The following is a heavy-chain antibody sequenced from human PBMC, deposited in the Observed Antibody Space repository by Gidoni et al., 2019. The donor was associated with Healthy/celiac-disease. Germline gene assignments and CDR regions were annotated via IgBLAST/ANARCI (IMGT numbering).Heavy chain of an antibody. CDR3: ASGGDAFDI. CDR1: GFTFSSYG. V-gene: IGHV3-33*01. Sequence: QVQLVESGVGVVQPGRSLRLSCAASGFTFSSYGMHWVRHAPGKGLEWVAVIWYDGSNKYYADSVKGRFTISRDNSKNTLYLQMNSLRAEDTAVYYCASGGDAFDIWGQGTMVTVSS. CDR2: IWYDGSNK. D-gene: IGHD3-16*01. J-gene: IGHJ3*02.